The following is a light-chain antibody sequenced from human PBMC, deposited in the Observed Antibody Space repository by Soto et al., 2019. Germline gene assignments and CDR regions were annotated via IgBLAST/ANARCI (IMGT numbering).Light chain of an antibody. CDR3: QQYYSSWT. J-gene: IGKJ1*01. Sequence: DIVMTQSPDSLAVSLGKRAAINCKSSQSVLHSSNNKNYLAWYQQKPRQPPKLLIYWASTRESGVPDRFSGSGSGTDFTLTISSLQAEDVAVYYCQQYYSSWTFGQGTKVEIK. CDR1: QSVLHSSNNKNY. V-gene: IGKV4-1*01. CDR2: WAS.